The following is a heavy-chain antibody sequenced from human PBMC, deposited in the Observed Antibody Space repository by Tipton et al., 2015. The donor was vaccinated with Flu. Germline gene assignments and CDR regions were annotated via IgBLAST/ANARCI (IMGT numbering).Heavy chain of an antibody. D-gene: IGHD3-10*01. J-gene: IGHJ3*02. V-gene: IGHV4-4*08. CDR1: GDSISSYY. CDR2: IYSSGST. Sequence: TLSLTCTVSGDSISSYYWSWIRQPPGKRLEWIGHIYSSGSTNNNPALKSRATIPPDTSKTQCSLRLTSVTAADTAVYYCARRGRTVRDAFDIWGQGTMVTVSS. CDR3: ARRGRTVRDAFDI.